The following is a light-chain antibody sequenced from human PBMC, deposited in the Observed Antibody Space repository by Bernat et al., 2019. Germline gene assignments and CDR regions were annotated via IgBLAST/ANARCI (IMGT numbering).Light chain of an antibody. CDR1: SSDIGSYNY. CDR2: GVS. CDR3: SSYADTHTLI. Sequence: QSALTQSPSASGSPGQSVTISCTGSSSDIGSYNYVSWYQQTPGKAPKLLIYGVSERPSGVTDRFSGAKSGNTASLTVSGLLLDEEGDYYCSSYADTHTLIFGGGTKLTVL. V-gene: IGLV2-8*01. J-gene: IGLJ2*01.